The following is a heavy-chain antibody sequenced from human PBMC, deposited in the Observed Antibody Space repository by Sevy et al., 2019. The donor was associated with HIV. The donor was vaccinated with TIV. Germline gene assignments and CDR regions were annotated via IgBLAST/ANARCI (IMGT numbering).Heavy chain of an antibody. CDR2: ISGSGGST. Sequence: GGSLRLSCAASGFTFSSYAMSWVRQAPGKGMEWVSAISGSGGSTYYADSVKGRFTISRDNSKNTLYLQMNSLRAEDTAVYDCAKEEVLWFGESPYYGMDVWGQGTTVTVSS. V-gene: IGHV3-23*01. CDR3: AKEEVLWFGESPYYGMDV. J-gene: IGHJ6*02. CDR1: GFTFSSYA. D-gene: IGHD3-10*01.